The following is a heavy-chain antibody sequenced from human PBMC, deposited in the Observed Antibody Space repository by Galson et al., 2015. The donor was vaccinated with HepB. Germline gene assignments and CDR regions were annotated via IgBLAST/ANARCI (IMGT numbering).Heavy chain of an antibody. D-gene: IGHD3-10*01. CDR1: GFTFSSYW. CDR2: IKQDGSEK. J-gene: IGHJ4*02. V-gene: IGHV3-7*03. CDR3: ARDGYYGSGSNQGKD. Sequence: SLRLSCAASGFTFSSYWMSWVRQAPGKGLEWVANIKQDGSEKYYVDSVKGRFTISRDNAKNSLYLQMNSLRAEDTAVYYCARDGYYGSGSNQGKDWGQGTLVTVSS.